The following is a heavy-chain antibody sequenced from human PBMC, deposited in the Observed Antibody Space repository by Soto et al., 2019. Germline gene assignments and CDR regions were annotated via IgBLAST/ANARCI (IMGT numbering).Heavy chain of an antibody. CDR1: GYTFTTYG. CDR2: ISAYSGKT. CDR3: ARGPYLGDHQY. J-gene: IGHJ4*02. D-gene: IGHD3-16*01. Sequence: QVQLVQSGGEVKKPGASVMVSCKTSGYTFTTYGISWVRQAPGQGLEWVGWISAYSGKTHYAQKYQGKVTMTTDTSTNTAYLELRSLRSDDTAVYYCARGPYLGDHQYWGQGTLVTVSS. V-gene: IGHV1-18*01.